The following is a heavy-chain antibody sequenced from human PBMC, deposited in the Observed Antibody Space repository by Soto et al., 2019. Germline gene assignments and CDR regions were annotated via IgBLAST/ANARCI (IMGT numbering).Heavy chain of an antibody. J-gene: IGHJ4*02. D-gene: IGHD3-3*01. CDR3: ARSGDDFWSGYKYFDY. CDR1: GYSFTSYW. CDR2: IYPGDSDT. Sequence: GESLKISCKGSGYSFTSYWIGWVRQMPGKGLEWMGIIYPGDSDTRYSPSFQGQVTISADKSISTAYLQWSSLKASDTAIYYCARSGDDFWSGYKYFDYWGQGTLVTVSS. V-gene: IGHV5-51*01.